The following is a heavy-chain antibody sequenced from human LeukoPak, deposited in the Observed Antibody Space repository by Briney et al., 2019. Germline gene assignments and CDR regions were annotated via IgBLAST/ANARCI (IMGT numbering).Heavy chain of an antibody. J-gene: IGHJ6*02. Sequence: QSGGSLRLSCAASGFTVSSNYLSWVRQAPGKGLEWVSAIYSGGSTYYADSVRGRFSISRDSSKNTVYLQMNSLRDEDTAVYYCARARPWDSSRSYYFGMDVWGHGTTVTVSS. CDR2: IYSGGST. CDR1: GFTVSSNY. CDR3: ARARPWDSSRSYYFGMDV. V-gene: IGHV3-53*01. D-gene: IGHD3-22*01.